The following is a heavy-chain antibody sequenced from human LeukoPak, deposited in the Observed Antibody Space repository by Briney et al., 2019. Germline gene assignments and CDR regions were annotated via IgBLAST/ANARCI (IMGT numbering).Heavy chain of an antibody. V-gene: IGHV3-74*01. J-gene: IGHJ4*02. CDR1: GFTFTSYW. D-gene: IGHD4-17*01. CDR2: ADHDGSGT. CDR3: ATDLG. Sequence: GGSLILSCAASGFTFTSYWMHWVRQPPGKGLVWVSRADHDGSGTAYADSVTGRFTISRDNAKNTVYLQMNSLRAEDTAVYYCATDLGWGQGTLVTVSS.